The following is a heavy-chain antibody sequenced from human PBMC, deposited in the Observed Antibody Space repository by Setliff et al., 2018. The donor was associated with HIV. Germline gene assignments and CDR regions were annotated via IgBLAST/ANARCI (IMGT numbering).Heavy chain of an antibody. J-gene: IGHJ6*03. CDR1: GVSFSSYA. Sequence: RASVKVSCKASGVSFSSYAISWVRQAPGQGLEWMGRIIPILAIPIYAQTFQGRVTITADRSASTAYMDLSSLRPEDTAVFYCARGSLLAGRLYYYMDAWGKGTTVTVSS. V-gene: IGHV1-69*10. CDR2: IIPILAIP. CDR3: ARGSLLAGRLYYYMDA.